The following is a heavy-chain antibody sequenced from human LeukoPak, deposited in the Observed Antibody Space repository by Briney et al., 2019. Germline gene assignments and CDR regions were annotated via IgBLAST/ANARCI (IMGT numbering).Heavy chain of an antibody. CDR3: ARVYYDSSGYYYGYYYYYMDV. CDR2: IYYSGST. Sequence: SETLSLACTVSGGSISSYYWSWIRQPPGKGLEWIGYIYYSGSTNYNPSLKSRVTISVDTSKNQFSLKLSSVTAADTAVYYCARVYYDSSGYYYGYYYYYMDVWGKGTTVTISS. CDR1: GGSISSYY. J-gene: IGHJ6*03. V-gene: IGHV4-59*01. D-gene: IGHD3-22*01.